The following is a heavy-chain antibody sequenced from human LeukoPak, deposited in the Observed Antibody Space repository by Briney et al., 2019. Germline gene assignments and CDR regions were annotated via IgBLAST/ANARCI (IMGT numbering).Heavy chain of an antibody. Sequence: GGSLRLSYETSGFTFSHYAMSWVRQTPGKGLEWVSAISGSGSRTYYADSVKARFTVSRDNSKNILYLQMHSLTVEDTAIYFCAKDYNAFDFWGQGTLVTVSS. CDR3: AKDYNAFDF. D-gene: IGHD1-1*01. CDR1: GFTFSHYA. J-gene: IGHJ4*02. CDR2: ISGSGSRT. V-gene: IGHV3-23*01.